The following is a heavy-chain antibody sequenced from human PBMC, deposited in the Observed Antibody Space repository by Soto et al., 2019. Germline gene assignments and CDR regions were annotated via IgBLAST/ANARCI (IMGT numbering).Heavy chain of an antibody. CDR1: GDSVSSNSAA. J-gene: IGHJ4*02. D-gene: IGHD2-2*01. CDR3: ARGGYCSSTSCYDPKFDY. CDR2: TYYRSKWYN. Sequence: QSQTLSLTCAISGDSVSSNSAAWNWIRQSPSRGLEWLGRTYYRSKWYNDYAVSVKSRITINPDTSKNQFSLQLNSVTPEDTAVYYCARGGYCSSTSCYDPKFDYWGQGTLVTVSS. V-gene: IGHV6-1*01.